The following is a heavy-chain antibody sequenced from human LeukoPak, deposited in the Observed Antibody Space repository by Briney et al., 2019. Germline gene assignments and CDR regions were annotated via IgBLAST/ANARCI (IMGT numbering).Heavy chain of an antibody. CDR2: ISSSSTI. V-gene: IGHV3-48*02. CDR3: ARSSLRGVY. J-gene: IGHJ4*02. Sequence: PGGSLRLSCAASGFTFSSYSMNWVRQAPGKGLEWVSYISSSSTIYYADSVKGRFTISRDNAKNSLYLQMNSLRDEDTAVYYCARSSLRGVYWGQGTLVTVSS. CDR1: GFTFSSYS. D-gene: IGHD3-16*01.